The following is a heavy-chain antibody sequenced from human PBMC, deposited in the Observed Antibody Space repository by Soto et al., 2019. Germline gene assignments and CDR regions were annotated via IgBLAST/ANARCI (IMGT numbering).Heavy chain of an antibody. D-gene: IGHD3-22*01. J-gene: IGHJ4*02. CDR1: GSTLTELS. Sequence: ASVKVSCKVSGSTLTELSIHWVRQAPGKGLEWMGGFDPEDGSTMYAQKFQGRVIIERDTSASTAYMELSSLRSEDTAVYYCARGGYFDSSNYLAYWGLGTLVTVSS. V-gene: IGHV1-24*01. CDR2: FDPEDGST. CDR3: ARGGYFDSSNYLAY.